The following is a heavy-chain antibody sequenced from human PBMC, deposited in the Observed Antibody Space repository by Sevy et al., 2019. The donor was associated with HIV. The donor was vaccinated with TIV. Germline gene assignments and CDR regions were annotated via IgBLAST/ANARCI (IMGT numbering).Heavy chain of an antibody. CDR1: SYTFTSFG. CDR3: ARDQGYDYGMDV. V-gene: IGHV1-18*01. CDR2: INAYNGNT. Sequence: ASVKVSCKASSYTFTSFGISWVRQAPGQGLEWMGWINAYNGNTNYAQKLQGRVTMTPDTSTNTAYMELRSLRSDDTAVYYCARDQGYDYGMDVWGQGTTVTVSS. J-gene: IGHJ6*02. D-gene: IGHD2-15*01.